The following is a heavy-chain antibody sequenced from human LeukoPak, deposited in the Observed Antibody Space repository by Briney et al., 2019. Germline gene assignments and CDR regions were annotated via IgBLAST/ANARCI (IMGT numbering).Heavy chain of an antibody. CDR1: GYSFTSYW. J-gene: IGHJ4*02. D-gene: IGHD6-13*01. V-gene: IGHV5-51*01. CDR2: IYPGDSDT. Sequence: GESLKISCKGSGYSFTSYWLGWVRQMPGKGLEWMGIIYPGDSDTRYSPSFQGQVSVSADKSISTAYLQWSSLKASDTAMYYCARLKQQPKTGFDYWGQGTLVTVSS. CDR3: ARLKQQPKTGFDY.